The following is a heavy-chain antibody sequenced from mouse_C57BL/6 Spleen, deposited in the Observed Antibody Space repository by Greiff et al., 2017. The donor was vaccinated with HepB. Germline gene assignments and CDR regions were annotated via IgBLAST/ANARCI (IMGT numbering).Heavy chain of an antibody. D-gene: IGHD2-5*01. J-gene: IGHJ3*01. CDR2: INPNNGGT. CDR3: ARSSYYSNYWFAY. CDR1: GYTFTDYN. Sequence: VQLKQSGPELVKPGASVKIPCKASGYTFTDYNMDWVKQSHGKSLEWIGDINPNNGGTIYNQKFKGKATLTVDKSSSTAYMELRSLTAEDTAVYYCARSSYYSNYWFAYWGQGTLVTVSA. V-gene: IGHV1-18*01.